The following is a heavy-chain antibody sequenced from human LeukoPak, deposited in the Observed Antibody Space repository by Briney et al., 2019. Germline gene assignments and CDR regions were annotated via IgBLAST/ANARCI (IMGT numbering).Heavy chain of an antibody. CDR3: ARDGR. CDR2: IKEDGSEK. J-gene: IGHJ4*02. V-gene: IGHV3-7*01. CDR1: GFIFSRHW. Sequence: PGGSLRLSYAASGFIFSRHWMRCVRQAPGKGPEWVASIKEDGSEKYYADSVWGRFTISRDNAKSSMYLQMNSLRAEDRAVYYCARDGRWGQGTLVSVSS.